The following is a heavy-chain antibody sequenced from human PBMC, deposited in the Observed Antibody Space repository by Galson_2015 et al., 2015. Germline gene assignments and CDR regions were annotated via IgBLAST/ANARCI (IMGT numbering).Heavy chain of an antibody. V-gene: IGHV5-51*01. J-gene: IGHJ4*02. CDR1: GYTFTNYW. CDR2: IYPGDADT. CDR3: ARVAHEIVSTFPDN. D-gene: IGHD5/OR15-5a*01. Sequence: QSGAEVKKPGESLKISCKGSGYTFTNYWIAWVRQMPGKGLEWMGIIYPGDADTRYSPSFQGQVTISADKSISTAYLQWNSLKASDTGIYYCARVAHEIVSTFPDNWGQGTLVTVSS.